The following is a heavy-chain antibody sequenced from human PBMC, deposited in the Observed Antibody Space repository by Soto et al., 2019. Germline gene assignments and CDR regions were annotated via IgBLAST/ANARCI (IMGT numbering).Heavy chain of an antibody. V-gene: IGHV3-48*02. D-gene: IGHD2-21*02. Sequence: EVQLVESGGGLVQPGGSLRLSCAASGFTFNSYSMNWVRQAPGKGLEWFSYISSSSNIIYYADSVKGRFTTSRDNAKNSLYLQMNSLRDEDTAVYYCARDRRLAYCGADCYSGFVVDYWGQGTLVTVSS. CDR2: ISSSSNII. CDR3: ARDRRLAYCGADCYSGFVVDY. J-gene: IGHJ4*02. CDR1: GFTFNSYS.